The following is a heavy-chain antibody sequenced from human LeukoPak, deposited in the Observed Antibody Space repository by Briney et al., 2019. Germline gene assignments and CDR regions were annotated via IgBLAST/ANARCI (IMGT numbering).Heavy chain of an antibody. D-gene: IGHD2-21*01. CDR2: MNPNSGNT. J-gene: IGHJ4*02. CDR1: GYTFTSYD. Sequence: GASMKVSCKASGYTFTSYDINWVRQATGQGLEWMGWMNPNSGNTGYAQKFQGRVTMTRSTSISTAYMELSSLRFEDTAVYYCTRSVRNGHIDYWGQGTLVTVSS. CDR3: TRSVRNGHIDY. V-gene: IGHV1-8*01.